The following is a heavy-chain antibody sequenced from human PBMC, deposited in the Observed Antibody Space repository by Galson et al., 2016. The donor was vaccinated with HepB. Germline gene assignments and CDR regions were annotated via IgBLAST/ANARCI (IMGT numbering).Heavy chain of an antibody. CDR2: ISASKGKT. Sequence: SVKVSCKASGYTFTSYGISWVRQAPGQGLEWMGWISASKGKTNYAQNLQGRVTMTTDTYTSTVYMELRSLRSDDSAMYYCARPSRLHDTFDIWGQGTMVTVSS. J-gene: IGHJ3*02. D-gene: IGHD1-1*01. CDR1: GYTFTSYG. CDR3: ARPSRLHDTFDI. V-gene: IGHV1-18*01.